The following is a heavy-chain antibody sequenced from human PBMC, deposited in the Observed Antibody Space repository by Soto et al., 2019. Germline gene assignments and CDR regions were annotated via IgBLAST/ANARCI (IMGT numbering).Heavy chain of an antibody. CDR2: IIPIFGTP. D-gene: IGHD2-2*01. Sequence: QVQLVQSGAEVKKPGSSLKVSCKASGGTFTNYAFSWVRQAPGQGPEWMGGIIPIFGTPDYAQKFQGRVIITADESTRTVSMEWNSLRSDDTAVYYCARERSVGYCITTTCPKPFYYYAMDVWGQGTTVTVSS. J-gene: IGHJ6*02. CDR3: ARERSVGYCITTTCPKPFYYYAMDV. V-gene: IGHV1-69*12. CDR1: GGTFTNYA.